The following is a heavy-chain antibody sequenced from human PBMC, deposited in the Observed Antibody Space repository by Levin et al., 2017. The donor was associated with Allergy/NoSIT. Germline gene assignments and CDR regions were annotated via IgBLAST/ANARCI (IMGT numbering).Heavy chain of an antibody. CDR2: ISWNSGSI. V-gene: IGHV3-9*01. J-gene: IGHJ3*02. D-gene: IGHD6-25*01. Sequence: GGSLRLSCAASGFTFDDYAIHWVRPAPGKGLEWVSGISWNSGSISYADSVKGLFTISRDNSKNSLYLQMNSRRTEDTALYYCARDNSGLHDGLDIWGQGTLVIVSS. CDR1: GFTFDDYA. CDR3: ARDNSGLHDGLDI.